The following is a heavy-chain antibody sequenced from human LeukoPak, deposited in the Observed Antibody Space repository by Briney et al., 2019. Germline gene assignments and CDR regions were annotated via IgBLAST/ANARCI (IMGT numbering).Heavy chain of an antibody. CDR3: AKGARYCSVGSCFDEYYFDY. V-gene: IGHV3-23*01. CDR1: GFTFSNYA. CDR2: IRGSGGST. Sequence: GGSLRLSCAASGFTFSNYAMSWVRQAPGKGLEWVSGIRGSGGSTYYADSVKGRFTISRDNSKNTLYLQMNSLRAEDTGVYFCAKGARYCSVGSCFDEYYFDYWGQGTVVTVSS. D-gene: IGHD2-15*01. J-gene: IGHJ4*02.